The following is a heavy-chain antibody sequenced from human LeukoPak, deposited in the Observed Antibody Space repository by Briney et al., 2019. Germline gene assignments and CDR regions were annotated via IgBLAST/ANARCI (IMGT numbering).Heavy chain of an antibody. V-gene: IGHV3-23*01. CDR2: ISGSGGNT. D-gene: IGHD2-15*01. Sequence: PGGSLRLSCAASGFTFSSFAMSWVRQATGKGLEWVSAISGSGGNTYYVDSVKGRFTISRDNSKNTLFLQMNSLRAEDTAVYYCAKNLYCGGGSCYPSALGMDVWGQGTTVTVSS. J-gene: IGHJ6*02. CDR1: GFTFSSFA. CDR3: AKNLYCGGGSCYPSALGMDV.